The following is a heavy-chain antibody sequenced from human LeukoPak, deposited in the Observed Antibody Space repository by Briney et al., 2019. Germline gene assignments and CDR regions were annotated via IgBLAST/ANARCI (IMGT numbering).Heavy chain of an antibody. J-gene: IGHJ6*02. CDR2: ISAYNGNT. Sequence: ASVKVSCKASGYTSTSYGISWVRQAPGQGLEWMGWISAYNGNTNYAQKLQGRVTMTTDTSTSTAYMELRSLRSDDTAVYYCASGGAVAGDYYYGMDVWGQGTTVTVSS. CDR1: GYTSTSYG. D-gene: IGHD6-19*01. V-gene: IGHV1-18*01. CDR3: ASGGAVAGDYYYGMDV.